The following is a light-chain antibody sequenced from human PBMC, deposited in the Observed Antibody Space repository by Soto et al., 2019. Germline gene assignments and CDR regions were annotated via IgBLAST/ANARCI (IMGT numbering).Light chain of an antibody. Sequence: EIVMTQSPATLSVSPGERATISCRASQSISSNLAWYQQKPGQAPRLLIYSASTRATGIPARFSGSGSGTEFTLTISSLQSEDFAVYYCQQCNNWPRTFGRGTKLEIK. CDR2: SAS. J-gene: IGKJ2*01. V-gene: IGKV3-15*01. CDR3: QQCNNWPRT. CDR1: QSISSN.